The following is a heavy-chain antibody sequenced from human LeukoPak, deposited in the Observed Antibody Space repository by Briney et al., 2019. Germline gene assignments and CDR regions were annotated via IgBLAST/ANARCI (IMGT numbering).Heavy chain of an antibody. D-gene: IGHD6-13*01. CDR3: ARDGSVYSSSWGQYGMDV. CDR1: GFTFSSYG. V-gene: IGHV3-30*03. Sequence: GGSLRLSCAASGFTFSSYGMHWVRQAPGKGLEWVALISYDGSNKYYADSVKGRFTISRDNSKNTLYLQMNSLRAEDTAVYYCARDGSVYSSSWGQYGMDVWGQGTTVTVSS. CDR2: ISYDGSNK. J-gene: IGHJ6*02.